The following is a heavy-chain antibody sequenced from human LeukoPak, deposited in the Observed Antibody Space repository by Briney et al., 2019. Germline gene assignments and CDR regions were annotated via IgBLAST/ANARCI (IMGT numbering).Heavy chain of an antibody. V-gene: IGHV1-8*01. Sequence: ASVKVSCKASGYTFTSYDINWVRQATGQGLEWMGWMNPNSGNTGYAQKFQGRVTMTRNTSISTAYMELSSLKASDTAMYYCARLLWFGELLSNPGAFDIWGQGTMVTVSS. J-gene: IGHJ3*02. CDR1: GYTFTSYD. D-gene: IGHD3-10*01. CDR3: ARLLWFGELLSNPGAFDI. CDR2: MNPNSGNT.